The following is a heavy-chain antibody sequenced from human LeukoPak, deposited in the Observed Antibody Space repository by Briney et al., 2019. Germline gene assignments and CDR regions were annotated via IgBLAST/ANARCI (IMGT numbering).Heavy chain of an antibody. D-gene: IGHD4-17*01. Sequence: ASVKVSCKASGYTFTSYGISWVRQAPGQGLEWMARISAYNGNTNYAQKLQGRVTMTTDTSTCTAYMELRSLRSDDTAVYYCARDKTTDYGDEVGLDYWGQGTLVTVSS. J-gene: IGHJ4*02. V-gene: IGHV1-18*04. CDR1: GYTFTSYG. CDR2: ISAYNGNT. CDR3: ARDKTTDYGDEVGLDY.